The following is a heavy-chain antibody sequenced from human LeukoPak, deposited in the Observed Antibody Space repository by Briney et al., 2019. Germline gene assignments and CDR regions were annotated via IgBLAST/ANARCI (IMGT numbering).Heavy chain of an antibody. CDR2: IYWNDDK. J-gene: IGHJ5*02. CDR3: AHSVKNYDFWSGYYTSWFDP. Sequence: SGPTLVKPTQTLTLTCTFSGFSLSTSGVGVGWIRQPPGKALEWLALIYWNDDKRYSPSLKSRLTISKDTSKNQVVITMTNMDPVDTATYYCAHSVKNYDFWSGYYTSWFDPWGQGTLVTVSS. CDR1: GFSLSTSGVG. D-gene: IGHD3-3*01. V-gene: IGHV2-5*01.